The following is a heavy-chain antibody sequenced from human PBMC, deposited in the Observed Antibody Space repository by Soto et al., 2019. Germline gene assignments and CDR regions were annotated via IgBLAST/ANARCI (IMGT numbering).Heavy chain of an antibody. V-gene: IGHV4-28*03. D-gene: IGHD2-15*01. CDR2: IYYSGST. J-gene: IGHJ4*02. Sequence: SETLSLTCAVSGYSISSSNWWGRIRQPPGKGLEWIGYIYYSGSTYYNPSLKSRVTISVDTSKNQFSLKLSSVTAADTAVYYCARGSVVAATLFDYWGQGTLVTVPQ. CDR1: GYSISSSNW. CDR3: ARGSVVAATLFDY.